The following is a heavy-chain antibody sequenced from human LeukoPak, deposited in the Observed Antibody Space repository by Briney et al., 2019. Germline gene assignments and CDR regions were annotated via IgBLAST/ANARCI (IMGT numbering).Heavy chain of an antibody. Sequence: SETLSLTCTVSGGSISSSFYYWAWIRQPPGKGQEWIGSIHHTGYTYYNPSLRGRVTLSVDTSKNHFSLKQTSVTAADTAVYYCARAGDGCSGDSCYTFFDYWGQGTLVTVSS. V-gene: IGHV4-39*02. CDR1: GGSISSSFYY. CDR2: IHHTGYT. CDR3: ARAGDGCSGDSCYTFFDY. D-gene: IGHD2-15*01. J-gene: IGHJ4*02.